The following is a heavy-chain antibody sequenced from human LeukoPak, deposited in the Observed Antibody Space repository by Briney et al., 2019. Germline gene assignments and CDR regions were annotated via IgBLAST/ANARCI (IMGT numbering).Heavy chain of an antibody. Sequence: PGGSLRLSCAASGFTFSSYWMSWVRQAPGKGLEWVANIKQDGSEKYYVDSVKGRFTISRDNAKNSLYLQMNSLRAEDTAVYYCARWGYSGYDWDFDYWGQGTLVTVSS. CDR3: ARWGYSGYDWDFDY. CDR2: IKQDGSEK. D-gene: IGHD5-12*01. J-gene: IGHJ4*02. V-gene: IGHV3-7*01. CDR1: GFTFSSYW.